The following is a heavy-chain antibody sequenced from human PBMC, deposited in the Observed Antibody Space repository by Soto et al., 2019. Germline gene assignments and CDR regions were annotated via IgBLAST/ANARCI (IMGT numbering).Heavy chain of an antibody. Sequence: QGQLVESGGGVVQPGTSLRLSCAASGFIFSRHGMHWVRQAPGKALEWVAFTSYDGSNTYSADSVKGRCTISRHNPKNTLFLQMNSVRPNDTALYYCAKERGSYDIWSGTQRYYAMDVWGQGATVTVSS. V-gene: IGHV3-30*18. D-gene: IGHD3-3*01. CDR3: AKERGSYDIWSGTQRYYAMDV. J-gene: IGHJ6*02. CDR1: GFIFSRHG. CDR2: TSYDGSNT.